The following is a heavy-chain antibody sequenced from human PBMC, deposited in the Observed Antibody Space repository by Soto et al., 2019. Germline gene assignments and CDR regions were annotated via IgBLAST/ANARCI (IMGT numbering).Heavy chain of an antibody. D-gene: IGHD5-18*01. V-gene: IGHV3-73*02. CDR2: IASRTHNYAT. J-gene: IGHJ4*02. CDR1: GFTLSGSF. Sequence: EVQLVESGGGLVQPGGSMKLTCAASGFTLSGSFIHWVRQASGKGLEWVGRIASRTHNYATAYGTSVQGRFTVSRDDSLNSASVQMNGLKSEDSAVYFCAGLMDTSFDRFDYWGRGILVTVSS. CDR3: AGLMDTSFDRFDY.